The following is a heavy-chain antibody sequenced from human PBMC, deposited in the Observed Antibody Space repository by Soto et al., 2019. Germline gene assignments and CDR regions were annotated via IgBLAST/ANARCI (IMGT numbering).Heavy chain of an antibody. CDR2: IYSGGST. D-gene: IGHD3-22*01. V-gene: IGHV3-53*02. CDR1: GFTVSSNY. Sequence: EVQLVETGGGLIQPGGSVRLSCAASGFTVSSNYMSWVRQAPGKGLEWVSVIYSGGSTYYADSVKGRFTISRDNSKNTLYLQMNSLRAEDTAVYYCARDTRRWYDSSGYHNWGQATLVTVSS. J-gene: IGHJ4*02. CDR3: ARDTRRWYDSSGYHN.